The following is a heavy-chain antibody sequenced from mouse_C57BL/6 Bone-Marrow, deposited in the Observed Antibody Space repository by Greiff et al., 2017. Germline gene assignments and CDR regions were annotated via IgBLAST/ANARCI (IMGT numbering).Heavy chain of an antibody. J-gene: IGHJ2*01. CDR3: TRDPAQACFDY. V-gene: IGHV5-9-1*02. CDR2: ISSGGDYI. CDR1: GFTFSSYA. D-gene: IGHD3-2*02. Sequence: EVKVVESGEGLVKPGGSLKLSCAASGFTFSSYAMSWVRQTPEKRLEWVAYISSGGDYIYYADTVKGRFTLSRDNARNTLYLQMSSLKSEDTAMYYCTRDPAQACFDYWGQGTTLTVSS.